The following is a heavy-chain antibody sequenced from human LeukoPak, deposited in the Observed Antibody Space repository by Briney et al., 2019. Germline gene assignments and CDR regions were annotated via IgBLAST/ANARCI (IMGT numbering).Heavy chain of an antibody. CDR3: SRDNAPAGGGLDY. CDR1: GFTVSSNH. V-gene: IGHV3-53*01. CDR2: IYTGGLT. Sequence: GGTLRLSCAVSGFTVSSNHMTWVRQAPGKGLEWVSEIYTGGLTFYAASVTGRFTISRDNSKTTVYLQMNSLGVEYTARYYCSRDNAPAGGGLDYWGQGTLVTVSS. J-gene: IGHJ4*02. D-gene: IGHD2-2*01.